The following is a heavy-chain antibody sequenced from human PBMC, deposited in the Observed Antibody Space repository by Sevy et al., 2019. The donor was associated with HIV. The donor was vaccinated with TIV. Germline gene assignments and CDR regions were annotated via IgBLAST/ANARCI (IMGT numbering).Heavy chain of an antibody. CDR3: ARSNYYDSSGYRFGDAFDI. CDR1: GFTFSSYS. CDR2: ISSSSSYI. J-gene: IGHJ3*02. V-gene: IGHV3-21*01. D-gene: IGHD3-22*01. Sequence: GGSLRLSCAASGFTFSSYSMNWVRQAPGKGLEWVSSISSSSSYIYYADSVKGRFTISRDNAKNSLYLQMNSLRAEDRAVYYCARSNYYDSSGYRFGDAFDIWGQGTMVTVSS.